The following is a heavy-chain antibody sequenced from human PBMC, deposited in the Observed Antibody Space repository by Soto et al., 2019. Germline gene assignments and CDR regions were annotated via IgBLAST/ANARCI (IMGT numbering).Heavy chain of an antibody. D-gene: IGHD6-19*01. Sequence: EVQVLESGGGLVQPGGSLRLSCVASGFTFSDFAMSWVRQAPGKGLEWVSSISGSGGTIYYADSVKGRFTIFRDNSNNTLYLQMHSLRADDTAVYFCAKLRGSGWYFHYWGQGTMVAVSS. CDR3: AKLRGSGWYFHY. CDR1: GFTFSDFA. J-gene: IGHJ4*02. V-gene: IGHV3-23*01. CDR2: ISGSGGTI.